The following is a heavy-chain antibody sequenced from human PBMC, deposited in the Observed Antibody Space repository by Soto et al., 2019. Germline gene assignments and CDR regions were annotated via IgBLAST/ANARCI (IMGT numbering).Heavy chain of an antibody. J-gene: IGHJ4*02. CDR3: ARAVYNWHYSFDY. CDR1: GGSISSGDYY. Sequence: SETLSLTCPVPGGSISSGDYYWSWIRQPPGKGLEWIGYIYYNGSNYYSPSLKSRVTISVDTSKNHFSLKLSSVTAADTAVYYCARAVYNWHYSFDYWGQGTMVTVYS. D-gene: IGHD1-7*01. CDR2: IYYNGSN. V-gene: IGHV4-30-4*01.